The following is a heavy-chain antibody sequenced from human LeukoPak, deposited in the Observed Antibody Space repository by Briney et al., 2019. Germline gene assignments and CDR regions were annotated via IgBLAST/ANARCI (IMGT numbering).Heavy chain of an antibody. V-gene: IGHV4-34*01. CDR2: INHSGST. D-gene: IGHD3-3*01. CDR3: ARSWGYDFWTGNLLDY. J-gene: IGHJ4*02. CDR1: GGSFSGYY. Sequence: SETLSLTCAVYGGSFSGYYWSWSRQPAGKGLQWIGEINHSGSTSYNPSLKSRVTISVDTSKNQFSLKLSSVTAADTAVYYCARSWGYDFWTGNLLDYWGQGTLVSVSS.